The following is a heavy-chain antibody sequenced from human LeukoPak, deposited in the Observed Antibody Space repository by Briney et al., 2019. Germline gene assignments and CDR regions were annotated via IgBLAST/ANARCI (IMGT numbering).Heavy chain of an antibody. CDR1: GFTFSNCA. D-gene: IGHD5-24*01. CDR2: VGSSGDST. V-gene: IGHV3-23*01. CDR3: ARETPRRGETRDGYR. J-gene: IGHJ4*02. Sequence: GGSLRLSCAASGFTFSNCATSWVRQAPGKGLEWVSAVGSSGDSTYYADSVKGRFTISRDNAKNSLYLQMNSLRAEDTAVYYCARETPRRGETRDGYRWGQGTLVTVSS.